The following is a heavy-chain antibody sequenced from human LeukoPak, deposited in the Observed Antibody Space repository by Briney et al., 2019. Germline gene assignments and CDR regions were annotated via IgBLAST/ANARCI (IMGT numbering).Heavy chain of an antibody. Sequence: GGSLRLSCVASGFTFTSFGMNWVRQAPGKGLERVSVISGSGGRTYYADSVKGRFTISRDNSKKTLYLQMNSLRAEETAVQFCAKVQGIGLLWVAVVPDYWGHGNLVTVSS. CDR3: AKVQGIGLLWVAVVPDY. V-gene: IGHV3-23*01. CDR1: GFTFTSFG. J-gene: IGHJ4*01. CDR2: ISGSGGRT. D-gene: IGHD3-10*01.